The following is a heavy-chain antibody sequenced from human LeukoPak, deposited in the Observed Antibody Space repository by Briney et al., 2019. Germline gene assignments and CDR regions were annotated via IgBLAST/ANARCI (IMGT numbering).Heavy chain of an antibody. CDR3: ARGQYSSGYYFRAFDI. CDR1: GFTFSSYA. V-gene: IGHV3-30-3*01. J-gene: IGHJ3*02. CDR2: ISYDGSNK. D-gene: IGHD3-22*01. Sequence: GRSLRLSCAASGFTFSSYAMHWVRQAPGKGLEWVAVISYDGSNKYYADSVKGRFTISRDNSKNTLYLQMNSLRAEDTAVYYCARGQYSSGYYFRAFDIWGQGTMVTVSS.